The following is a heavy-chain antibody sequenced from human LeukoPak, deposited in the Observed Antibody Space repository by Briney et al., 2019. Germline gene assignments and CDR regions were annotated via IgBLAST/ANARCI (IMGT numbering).Heavy chain of an antibody. J-gene: IGHJ3*02. D-gene: IGHD3-22*01. V-gene: IGHV3-23*01. CDR3: AKDEGSSGYKDAFDI. Sequence: GGSLRLSCKAPGFTFSSYAMSWVRQAPGKGLEWVSAISGSGGSTYYADSVKGRFTISRDNSKNTLYLQMNSLRAEDTAVYYCAKDEGSSGYKDAFDIWGQGTMVTVSS. CDR1: GFTFSSYA. CDR2: ISGSGGST.